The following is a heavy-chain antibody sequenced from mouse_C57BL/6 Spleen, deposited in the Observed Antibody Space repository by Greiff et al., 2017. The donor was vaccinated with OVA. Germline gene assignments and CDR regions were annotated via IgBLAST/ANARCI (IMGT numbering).Heavy chain of an antibody. CDR1: GYTFTDYN. CDR2: INPNNGGT. CDR3: ARCEDAMDY. Sequence: EVHLVESGPELVKPGASVKMSCKASGYTFTDYNMHWVKQSPGKSLEWIGYINPNNGGTSYNQKFKGKATLTVNKSSSTAYMELRSLTSEDSAVYYCARCEDAMDYWGQGTSVTVSS. J-gene: IGHJ4*01. V-gene: IGHV1-22*01.